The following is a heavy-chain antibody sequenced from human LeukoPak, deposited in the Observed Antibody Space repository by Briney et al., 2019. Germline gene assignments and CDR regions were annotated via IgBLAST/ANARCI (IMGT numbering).Heavy chain of an antibody. CDR2: IYYSGST. Sequence: SETLSLTCTVSGGSISSYYWSWIRQPPGKGLEWIGYIYYSGSTNYNPSLKSRVTISVDTSKNQFSLKLSSVTAADTAVYYCARLGSGGKDYWGQGALVTVSS. CDR1: GGSISSYY. D-gene: IGHD3-10*01. V-gene: IGHV4-59*08. CDR3: ARLGSGGKDY. J-gene: IGHJ4*02.